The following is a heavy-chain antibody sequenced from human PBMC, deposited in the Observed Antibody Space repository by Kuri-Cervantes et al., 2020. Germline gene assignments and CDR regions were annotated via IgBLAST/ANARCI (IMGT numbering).Heavy chain of an antibody. Sequence: GGSLRLSCAASGFTFSSYAMHWVRQAPGKGLEWVAVISYDGSNKYYADSVKGRFTISRDNSKNTLYLQMNSLRAEDTAVYYCTRGQGVIIYYYMDVWGKGTTVTVSS. V-gene: IGHV3-30*01. CDR1: GFTFSSYA. CDR2: ISYDGSNK. CDR3: TRGQGVIIYYYMDV. D-gene: IGHD3-10*01. J-gene: IGHJ6*03.